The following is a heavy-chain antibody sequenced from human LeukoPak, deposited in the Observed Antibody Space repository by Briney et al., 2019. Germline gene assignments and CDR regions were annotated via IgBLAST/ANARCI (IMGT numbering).Heavy chain of an antibody. Sequence: SEALSLTCTVSGGSISSYYWSWIRQPPGKGLEWIGYIYYSGSTNYNPSLKSRVTISVDTSKNQFSLKLSSVTAADTAVYYCARGGFGGRTDWSDPWGQGTLVTVSS. J-gene: IGHJ5*02. CDR2: IYYSGST. V-gene: IGHV4-59*01. CDR3: ARGGFGGRTDWSDP. D-gene: IGHD3-10*01. CDR1: GGSISSYY.